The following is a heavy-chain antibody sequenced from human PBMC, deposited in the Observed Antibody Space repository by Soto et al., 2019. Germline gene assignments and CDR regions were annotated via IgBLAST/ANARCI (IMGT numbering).Heavy chain of an antibody. J-gene: IGHJ4*02. Sequence: SETLSLTCAVSGASFSGFYWSWIRQSPGKGLEWIGEIDHSGITNHNTALKSRATMSVDTSKNQFSLKLRSVTAADTAVYYCARGVSVTLAVQGGAPDKNYFDSWSQGTLVPVS. CDR1: GASFSGFY. CDR2: IDHSGIT. V-gene: IGHV4-34*04. CDR3: ARGVSVTLAVQGGAPDKNYFDS. D-gene: IGHD1-26*01.